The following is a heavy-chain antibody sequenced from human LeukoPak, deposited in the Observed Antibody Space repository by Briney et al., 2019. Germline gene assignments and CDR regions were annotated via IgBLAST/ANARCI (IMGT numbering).Heavy chain of an antibody. Sequence: GGSLRLSCTTSGFTFSSYWMHWVRHAPGKGLVWVSRINSDGGSTTYADSVKGRFSISRDNAKNTLYLQMNSLRVEDTAVYYCARSGYNSGWYVNYWGQGTLVTVSS. J-gene: IGHJ4*02. V-gene: IGHV3-74*03. CDR1: GFTFSSYW. CDR2: INSDGGST. D-gene: IGHD6-19*01. CDR3: ARSGYNSGWYVNY.